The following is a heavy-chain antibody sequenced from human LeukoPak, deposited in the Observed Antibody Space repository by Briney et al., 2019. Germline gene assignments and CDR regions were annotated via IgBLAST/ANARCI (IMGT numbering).Heavy chain of an antibody. D-gene: IGHD6-19*01. J-gene: IGHJ5*02. CDR3: ARDRLDSSGWPNWFDP. CDR2: ISGSSSYI. V-gene: IGHV3-21*01. Sequence: GGSLRLSCAASGFTFSSYSMNWVRQAPGKGLEWVSSISGSSSYIYYADSVKGRFTISRDNAKNSLYLQMNSLRAEDTAVYYCARDRLDSSGWPNWFDPWGQGTLVTVSS. CDR1: GFTFSSYS.